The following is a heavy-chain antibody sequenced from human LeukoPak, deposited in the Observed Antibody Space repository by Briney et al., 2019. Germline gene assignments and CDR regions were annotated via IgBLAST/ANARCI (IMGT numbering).Heavy chain of an antibody. D-gene: IGHD1-26*01. V-gene: IGHV4-38-2*02. J-gene: IGHJ4*02. CDR3: ARRSGSYYGGKGGFDY. CDR2: IYHSGST. CDR1: GYSISSGYY. Sequence: SETLSLTCTVPGYSISSGYYWGWIRQPPGKGLEWIGSIYHSGSTYYNPSLKSRVTISVDTSKNQFSLKLSSVTAADTAVYYCARRSGSYYGGKGGFDYWGQGTLVTVSS.